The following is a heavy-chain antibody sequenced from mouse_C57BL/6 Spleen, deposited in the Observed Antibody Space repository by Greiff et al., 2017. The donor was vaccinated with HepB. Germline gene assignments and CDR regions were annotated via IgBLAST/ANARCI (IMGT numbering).Heavy chain of an antibody. Sequence: EVQGVESGAELVRPGASVKLSCTASGFNIKDDYMHWVKQRPEQGLEWIGWIDPENGDTEYASKFQGKATITADTSSNTAYLQLSSLTSEDTAVYYCTTPFFMDYWGQGTSVTVSS. CDR2: IDPENGDT. CDR3: TTPFFMDY. J-gene: IGHJ4*01. CDR1: GFNIKDDY. V-gene: IGHV14-4*01.